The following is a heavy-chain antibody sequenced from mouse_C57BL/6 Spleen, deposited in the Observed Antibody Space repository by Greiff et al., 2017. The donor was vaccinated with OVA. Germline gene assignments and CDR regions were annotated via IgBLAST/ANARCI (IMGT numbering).Heavy chain of an antibody. CDR1: GFTFSDYG. CDR3: ARPRIYYDYDWFAY. V-gene: IGHV5-17*01. D-gene: IGHD2-4*01. Sequence: EVKVVESGGGLVKPGGSLKLSCAASGFTFSDYGMHWVRQAPEKGLEWVAYISSGSSTIYYADTVKGRFTISRDNAKNTLFLQMTSLRSEDTAMYYCARPRIYYDYDWFAYWGQGTLVTVSA. CDR2: ISSGSSTI. J-gene: IGHJ3*01.